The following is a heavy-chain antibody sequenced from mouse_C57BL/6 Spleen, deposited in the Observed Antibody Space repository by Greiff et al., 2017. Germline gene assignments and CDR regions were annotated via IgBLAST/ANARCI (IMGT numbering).Heavy chain of an antibody. V-gene: IGHV1-52*01. J-gene: IGHJ4*01. Sequence: QVQLQQPGAELVRPGSSVKLSCKASGYTFTSYWMHWVKQRPIQGLEWIGNIDPSDSETHYNQKFKDKATLTVDKSSSTAYMQLSSLTSEDSAVXYCAITTVVAPYAMDYWGQGTSVTVSS. CDR2: IDPSDSET. CDR3: AITTVVAPYAMDY. CDR1: GYTFTSYW. D-gene: IGHD1-1*01.